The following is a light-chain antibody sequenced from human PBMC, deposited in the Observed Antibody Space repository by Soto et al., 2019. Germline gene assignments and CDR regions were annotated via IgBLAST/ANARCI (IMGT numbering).Light chain of an antibody. Sequence: QSVLTQSSSASASLGSSVKLTCTLSSGHSSYIIAWHQQQPGKAPRYLMKVEGSGRCNKGSGVPDRFSASSSGADRYLTISNLQSEDEADYYCETWDSHTQGVFGGGTKLTVL. V-gene: IGLV4-60*03. CDR3: ETWDSHTQGV. J-gene: IGLJ3*02. CDR2: VEGSGRC. CDR1: SGHSSYI.